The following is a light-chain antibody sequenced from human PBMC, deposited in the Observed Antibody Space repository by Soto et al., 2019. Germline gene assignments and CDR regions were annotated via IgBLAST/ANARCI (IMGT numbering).Light chain of an antibody. V-gene: IGKV1-27*01. CDR3: QQSYSTPPKIT. J-gene: IGKJ5*01. Sequence: DIQMTQSPSSLSASVGDRVTITCRASQGIANDLAWFQQKPGQVPKLLIYAASTLKSGVPSRFSGSRSGPDFTLTISSLQPEDFATYYCQQSYSTPPKITFGQGTRLEI. CDR1: QGIAND. CDR2: AAS.